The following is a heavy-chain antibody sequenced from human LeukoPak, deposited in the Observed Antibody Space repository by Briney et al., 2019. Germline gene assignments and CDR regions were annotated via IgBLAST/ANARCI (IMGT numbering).Heavy chain of an antibody. J-gene: IGHJ6*02. D-gene: IGHD5-18*01. CDR1: GFTLNTYY. CDR2: ISYDGSDQ. Sequence: GGSLRLSCGTPGFTLNTYYIHGVRQAPGRGREWVAVISYDGSDQSSADSLKGRFTISRDNSKNTVYLQLNSLRAEDTAVYYCAKDVYSFGLYGMDVWGQGTTVTVSS. CDR3: AKDVYSFGLYGMDV. V-gene: IGHV3-30*18.